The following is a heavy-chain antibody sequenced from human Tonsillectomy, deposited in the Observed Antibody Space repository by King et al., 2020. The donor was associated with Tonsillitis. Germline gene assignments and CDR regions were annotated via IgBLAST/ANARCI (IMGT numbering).Heavy chain of an antibody. CDR3: ARDIPGGDAFDI. CDR2: INPNGGST. Sequence: VQLVESGAEVKKPGASVKVSCKASGYTFTSYYMHWVRQAPGQGLEWMGIINPNGGSTSYAQKFQGRDTMTRDTSTSTVYMELSSLRSEDTAMYYCARDIPGGDAFDIWGQGTMVTVSS. V-gene: IGHV1-46*01. J-gene: IGHJ3*02. D-gene: IGHD2-21*01. CDR1: GYTFTSYY.